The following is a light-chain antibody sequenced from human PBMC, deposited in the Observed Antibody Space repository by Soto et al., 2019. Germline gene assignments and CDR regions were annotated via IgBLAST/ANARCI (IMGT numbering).Light chain of an antibody. Sequence: EIVLTQSPGTLSLSPGERATLSCRASQSVGNTYVAWYQQKPGQAPGLLMYGASTRASGVPDRFSGSGSGTDFTLTINRLEPEDFAVYYCQQYGRSPSTFGQGTKVDIK. CDR3: QQYGRSPST. CDR1: QSVGNTY. V-gene: IGKV3-20*01. J-gene: IGKJ1*01. CDR2: GAS.